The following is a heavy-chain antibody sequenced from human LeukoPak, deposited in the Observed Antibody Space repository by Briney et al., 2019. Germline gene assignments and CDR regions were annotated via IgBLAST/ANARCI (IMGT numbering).Heavy chain of an antibody. CDR3: AREGCSSTSCYVY. V-gene: IGHV4-30-2*01. CDR2: IYHSGST. Sequence: LSLTCTVSGGSISSGGYYWSWIRQPPGKGLGWIGYIYHSGSTYYNPSLKSRVTISVDRSKNQFSLKLSSVTAADTAVYYCAREGCSSTSCYVYWGQGTLITVS. D-gene: IGHD2-2*01. CDR1: GGSISSGGYY. J-gene: IGHJ4*02.